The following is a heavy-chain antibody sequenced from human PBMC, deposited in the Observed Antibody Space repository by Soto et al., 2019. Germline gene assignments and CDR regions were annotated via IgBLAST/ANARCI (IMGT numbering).Heavy chain of an antibody. V-gene: IGHV3-9*01. J-gene: IGHJ6*02. CDR3: EQLVVQANKKRYYFYGMHV. Sequence: GGSLRLSCAASGFNFAEYAMHWVRQIPGKGLEWVSGISWDGGRIGYADSVKGRFTISRDNAKKSLFLQMNSLRPEDTALYYCEQLVVQANKKRYYFYGMHVWGQGTTVPVSS. CDR1: GFNFAEYA. D-gene: IGHD1-1*01. CDR2: ISWDGGRI.